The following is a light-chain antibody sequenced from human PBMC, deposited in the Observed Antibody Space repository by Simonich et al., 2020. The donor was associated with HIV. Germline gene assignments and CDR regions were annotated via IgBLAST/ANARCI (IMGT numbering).Light chain of an antibody. CDR1: QSLLHSDGKTY. CDR3: MQSIELPPRFT. V-gene: IGKV2D-29*02. J-gene: IGKJ3*01. CDR2: EVS. Sequence: DIVMSQTPLSLPVTPGQPASISCKSSQSLLHSDGKTYLYWYLQKPGQSPQLLIYEVSHRFSGVPDRFSGSGSGTDFTLKISRVEAEDVGVYYCMQSIELPPRFTFGPGTKVDIK.